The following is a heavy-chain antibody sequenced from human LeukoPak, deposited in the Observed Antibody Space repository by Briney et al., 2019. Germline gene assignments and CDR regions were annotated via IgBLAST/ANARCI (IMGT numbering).Heavy chain of an antibody. V-gene: IGHV4-30-2*01. Sequence: ASQTLSLTCAVSGGSISSGGYSWSWIRQPPGKGLEWIGYIYHGGSTYYNPSLKSRVTISVDRSKNQFSLKLSSVTAADTAVYYCARGRYYGSGSYYKNPRGYYFDYWGQGTLVTVSS. CDR1: GGSISSGGYS. CDR2: IYHGGST. J-gene: IGHJ4*02. CDR3: ARGRYYGSGSYYKNPRGYYFDY. D-gene: IGHD3-10*01.